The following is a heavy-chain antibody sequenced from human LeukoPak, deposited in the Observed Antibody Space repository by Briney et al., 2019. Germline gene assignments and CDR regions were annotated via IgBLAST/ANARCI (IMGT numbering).Heavy chain of an antibody. D-gene: IGHD6-19*01. V-gene: IGHV4-39*07. Sequence: SETLSLTCTVSGGSISSSSYYWGWIRQPPGKGLEWIGSMYYSGSTYYNPSLKSRVTISVDTSKNQFSLKLNFVTAADTAVYYCASPLSSGWHPEYFQHWGQGTLVTISS. CDR1: GGSISSSSYY. CDR2: MYYSGST. CDR3: ASPLSSGWHPEYFQH. J-gene: IGHJ1*01.